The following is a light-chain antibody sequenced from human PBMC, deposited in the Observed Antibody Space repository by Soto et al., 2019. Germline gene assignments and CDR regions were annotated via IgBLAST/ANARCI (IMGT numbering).Light chain of an antibody. CDR2: DAS. V-gene: IGKV3-11*01. CDR1: QSVSRY. CDR3: QQRSDWSLT. Sequence: PGERATLSCRASQSVSRYFAWYQQKPGQAPRLLIYDASTRAAGIPARFSGSGSGTDFTLTISSLEPEDFAVYYCQQRSDWSLTFGGGTKVEIK. J-gene: IGKJ4*01.